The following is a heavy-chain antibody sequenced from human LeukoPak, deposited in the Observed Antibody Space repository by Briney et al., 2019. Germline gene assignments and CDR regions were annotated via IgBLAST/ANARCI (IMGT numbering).Heavy chain of an antibody. D-gene: IGHD2-15*01. CDR3: AKDPGTYCSGGSCYPDGDY. CDR2: IYYSGST. CDR1: GGSVSSGSYY. J-gene: IGHJ4*02. Sequence: SETLSLTCTVSGGSVSSGSYYWSWIRQPPGKGLEWIGYIYYSGSTNYNPSLKSRVTISVDTSKNQFSLKLSSVTAADTAVYYCAKDPGTYCSGGSCYPDGDYWGQGTLVTVSS. V-gene: IGHV4-61*01.